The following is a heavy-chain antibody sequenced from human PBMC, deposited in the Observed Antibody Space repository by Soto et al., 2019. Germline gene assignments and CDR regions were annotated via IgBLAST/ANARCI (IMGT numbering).Heavy chain of an antibody. D-gene: IGHD3-3*01. CDR3: NSYPDFWGGHTPL. J-gene: IGHJ4*02. CDR2: VKSKADGGTA. V-gene: IGHV3-15*07. CDR1: GFSITNTW. Sequence: EVQLVESGGGLVQPGGSLRLSCAASGFSITNTWMHWFRQAPGKGLEWVGRVKSKADGGTADYASPVKGRFTISRDDSKNTQYLQMNSLKMEDTAVYYCNSYPDFWGGHTPLWGQGTLVTVSS.